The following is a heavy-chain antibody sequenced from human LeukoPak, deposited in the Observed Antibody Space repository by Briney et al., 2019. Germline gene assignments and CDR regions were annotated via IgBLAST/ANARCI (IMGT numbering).Heavy chain of an antibody. V-gene: IGHV1-24*01. J-gene: IGHJ3*02. CDR3: ATDVVGAFAFDI. CDR1: GYTLTELS. CDR2: FDPEDGET. D-gene: IGHD1-26*01. Sequence: GASVKVSCKVSGYTLTELSMHWVRQAPGKGLEWMGGFDPEDGETIYAQKFQGRVTMNEDTSTDTAYMELSSLRSEDTAVYYCATDVVGAFAFDIWGQGTMVTVSS.